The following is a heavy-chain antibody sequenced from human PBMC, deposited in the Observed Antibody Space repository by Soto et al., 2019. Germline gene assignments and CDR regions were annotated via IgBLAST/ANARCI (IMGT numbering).Heavy chain of an antibody. CDR2: INSDGSST. CDR1: GFTFSSYW. V-gene: IGHV3-74*01. Sequence: EVQLVESGGGLVQPGGSLRLSCAASGFTFSSYWMHWVRQAPGKGLVWVSRINSDGSSTSYADSVKGRFTISRDNAKNTLYLQMNSLSAEDTAVYYCARGHDYGDSDAFDIWGQGTMVTVSS. CDR3: ARGHDYGDSDAFDI. J-gene: IGHJ3*02. D-gene: IGHD4-17*01.